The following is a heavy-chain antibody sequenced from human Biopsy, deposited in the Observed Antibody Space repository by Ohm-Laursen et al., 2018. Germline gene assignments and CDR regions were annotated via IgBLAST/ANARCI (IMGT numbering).Heavy chain of an antibody. CDR1: GYSFTTYD. J-gene: IGHJ5*02. CDR3: ARGSPRRVSIFEASIYWFDT. V-gene: IGHV1-8*01. CDR2: MIPNSGKT. D-gene: IGHD6-6*01. Sequence: GASVKVSCKASGYSFTTYDVNWVRQARGRGLEWMGWMIPNSGKTGYAQRFQGRVTLTMNTSIGTAYMELSGLRSEDTAVYYCARGSPRRVSIFEASIYWFDTWGQGTLVTVSS.